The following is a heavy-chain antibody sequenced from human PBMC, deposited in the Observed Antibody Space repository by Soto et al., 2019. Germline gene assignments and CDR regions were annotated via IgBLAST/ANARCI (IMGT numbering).Heavy chain of an antibody. CDR1: GFIFSIYT. J-gene: IGHJ5*02. D-gene: IGHD2-8*01. V-gene: IGHV1-3*01. CDR3: ARDFSLGGPVFWFDP. CDR2: INADKGNT. Sequence: ASVKVSCKASGFIFSIYTIHWVRQAPGQRPEWMGWINADKGNTKYSGQFQDRLTITRDTSASTAYLSLSSLTSEDTAVYYCARDFSLGGPVFWFDPWGPGTLVTVSS.